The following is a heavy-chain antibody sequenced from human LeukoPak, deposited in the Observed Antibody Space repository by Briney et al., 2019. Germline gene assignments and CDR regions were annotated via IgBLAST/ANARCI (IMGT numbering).Heavy chain of an antibody. CDR1: GYSFSIYG. V-gene: IGHV1-18*01. CDR2: ISASDGTT. J-gene: IGHJ4*02. CDR3: ARCGAAVTTHFSH. Sequence: GASVKVSCKASGYSFSIYGITWARQAPGQGLEYLGWISASDGTTNYAQKVQDRVTMTTDTSTSTAYLELRSLRSEDTAVYYCARCGAAVTTHFSHWGQGTLVTAPS. D-gene: IGHD4-17*01.